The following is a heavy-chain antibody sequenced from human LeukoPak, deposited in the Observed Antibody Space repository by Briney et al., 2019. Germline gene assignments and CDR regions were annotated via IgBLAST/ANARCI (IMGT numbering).Heavy chain of an antibody. CDR1: GFTFSSYS. CDR2: ISSSSSYI. Sequence: GGSLRLSCAASGFTFSSYSMIWVRQAPGKGLEWVSFISSSSSYIYYADSVTGRFTISRDNAKNSLYLQMNSLRAEDTAVYYCARHGEVPYGMDVWGQGTTVTVSS. V-gene: IGHV3-21*01. D-gene: IGHD2-21*01. J-gene: IGHJ6*02. CDR3: ARHGEVPYGMDV.